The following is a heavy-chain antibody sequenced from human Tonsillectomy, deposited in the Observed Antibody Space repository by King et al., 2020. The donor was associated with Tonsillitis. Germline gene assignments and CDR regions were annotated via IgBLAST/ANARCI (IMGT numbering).Heavy chain of an antibody. D-gene: IGHD4-17*01. CDR2: IYYSGST. CDR1: GGSISSYY. V-gene: IGHV4-59*01. Sequence: QLQESGPGLVKPSETLSLTCTVSGGSISSYYWSWIRQPPGKGLEWIGYIYYSGSTNYNPSLKSRVTISVDTSKNQFSLKLSSVTAADTAVYYCARVPYGEGYYYMDVWGKGTTVTVSS. CDR3: ARVPYGEGYYYMDV. J-gene: IGHJ6*03.